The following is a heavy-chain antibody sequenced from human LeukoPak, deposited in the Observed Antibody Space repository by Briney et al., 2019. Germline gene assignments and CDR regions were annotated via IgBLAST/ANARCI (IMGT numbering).Heavy chain of an antibody. V-gene: IGHV4-30-2*01. D-gene: IGHD5-12*01. CDR2: IYHSGST. CDR1: GGSISSGGYS. CDR3: ASSEATTTPPPYGMDV. Sequence: SETLSLTCAVSGGSISSGGYSWSWIRQPPGKGLEWIGYIYHSGSTYYNPSLKSRVTISVDRSKNQFSLKLSSVTAADTAVYYCASSEATTTPPPYGMDVWGQGTTVTVSS. J-gene: IGHJ6*02.